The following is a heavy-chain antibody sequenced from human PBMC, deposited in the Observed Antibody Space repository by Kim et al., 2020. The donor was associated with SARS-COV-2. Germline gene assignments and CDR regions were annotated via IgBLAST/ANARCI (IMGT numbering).Heavy chain of an antibody. V-gene: IGHV3-7*01. J-gene: IGHJ6*02. Sequence: GGSLRLSCAASGFTFSSYWMSWVRQAPGKGLEWVANIKQDGSEKYYVDSVKGRFTISRDNAKNSLYLQMNSLRAEDTAVYYCAREMYSSSWYDYYYGMDVWGQGTTVTVSS. CDR1: GFTFSSYW. CDR3: AREMYSSSWYDYYYGMDV. CDR2: IKQDGSEK. D-gene: IGHD6-13*01.